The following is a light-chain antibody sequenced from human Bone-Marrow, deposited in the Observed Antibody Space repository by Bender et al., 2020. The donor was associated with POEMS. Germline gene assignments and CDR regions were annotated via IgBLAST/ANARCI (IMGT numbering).Light chain of an antibody. CDR2: AVT. Sequence: QSALTQPPSASGSPGQSVTISCTGTSSDVGGYNYVSWYQQHPGKAPKLMIYAVTKRPSGVPDRFSGSRSGNTASLTVSGLQAEDEADYHCCSYAGSSTWVFGGGTKLTVL. CDR1: SSDVGGYNY. CDR3: CSYAGSSTWV. V-gene: IGLV2-8*01. J-gene: IGLJ3*02.